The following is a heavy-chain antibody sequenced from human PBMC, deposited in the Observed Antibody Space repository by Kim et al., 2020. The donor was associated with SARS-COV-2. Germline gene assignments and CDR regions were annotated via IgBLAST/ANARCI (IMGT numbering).Heavy chain of an antibody. CDR1: GFTFSNYW. V-gene: IGHV3-7*03. CDR3: TTAIRGARGY. CDR2: IKQDGSQK. Sequence: GGSLRLSCAASGFTFSNYWMNWVRQAPGKGLEWVVNIKQDGSQKSNMDSVKGRFTITRDNAKNSLYLQMNSLRAEDTAVYYCTTAIRGARGYWGQGTLVTVSS. J-gene: IGHJ4*02. D-gene: IGHD3-10*01.